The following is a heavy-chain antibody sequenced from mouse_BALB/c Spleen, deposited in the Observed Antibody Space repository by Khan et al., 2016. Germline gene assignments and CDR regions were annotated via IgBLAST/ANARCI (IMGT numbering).Heavy chain of an antibody. J-gene: IGHJ4*01. Sequence: QIQLVQSGPELKKPGETVRISCKASGYTFTTAGMQWVQKMPGKGLKWIGWINTHSGVPKYAEDFKGRFAFSLETSASTAYLQISNLKKDDTATYFCARSSTTVVARGAMYYWGQGTSVTVSS. CDR3: ARSSTTVVARGAMYY. D-gene: IGHD1-1*01. CDR2: INTHSGVP. V-gene: IGHV9-4*02. CDR1: GYTFTTAG.